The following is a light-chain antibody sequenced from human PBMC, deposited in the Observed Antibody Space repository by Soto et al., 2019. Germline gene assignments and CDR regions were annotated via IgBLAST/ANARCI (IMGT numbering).Light chain of an antibody. CDR3: QQYGSSPLT. Sequence: EIVLTQSPGTLSLSPGERATLSCRASQSVSSSYLAWYQQKPGQAPRLLIYGASSRATGIPDRFSGSGSGTDFTLTISRLEPEDFAVYYCQQYGSSPLTFGVRNNVAIK. V-gene: IGKV3-20*01. J-gene: IGKJ4*01. CDR2: GAS. CDR1: QSVSSSY.